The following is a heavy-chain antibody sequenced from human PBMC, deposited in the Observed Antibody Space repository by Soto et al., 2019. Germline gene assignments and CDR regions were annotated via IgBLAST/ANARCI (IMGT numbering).Heavy chain of an antibody. CDR2: IYHSGTT. CDR3: ARVRCSSTSCSMHDYYGMDV. Sequence: SETLSLTCAVSGYSISSGYYWGWMRQPPGKGLEWIGIIYHSGTTYYNPSLKGRVTISVDTSKKQFSLKLSSVTAADLAVYYCARVRCSSTSCSMHDYYGMDVWGQGTMVTVSS. D-gene: IGHD2-2*01. J-gene: IGHJ6*02. V-gene: IGHV4-38-2*01. CDR1: GYSISSGYY.